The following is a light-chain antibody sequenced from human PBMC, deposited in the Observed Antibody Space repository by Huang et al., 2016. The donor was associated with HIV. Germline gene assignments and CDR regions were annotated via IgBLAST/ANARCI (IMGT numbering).Light chain of an antibody. CDR2: GAS. Sequence: EIVMTQSPGTLPVSPGERVTLSCRASQSVSTNLAWYQQKPGQAPRLLIYGASTRATGTTARFSGIGSGTGFTLTINSLQSEDFAIYYCQHYNTFGQGTKLEIK. J-gene: IGKJ2*01. CDR1: QSVSTN. V-gene: IGKV3-15*01. CDR3: QHYNT.